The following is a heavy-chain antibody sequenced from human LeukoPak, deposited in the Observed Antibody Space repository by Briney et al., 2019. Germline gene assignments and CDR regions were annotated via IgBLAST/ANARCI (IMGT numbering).Heavy chain of an antibody. CDR3: ARVGYCSGGSC. CDR2: ISSSSSTI. V-gene: IGHV3-48*01. Sequence: GGSLRLSCAASGFTFSIYSMNWVRQAPGKGLEWVSYISSSSSTIYYADSVKGRFTISRDNAKNSLYLQMNSLRAEDTAVYYCARVGYCSGGSCWGQGTLVTVSS. J-gene: IGHJ4*02. D-gene: IGHD2-15*01. CDR1: GFTFSIYS.